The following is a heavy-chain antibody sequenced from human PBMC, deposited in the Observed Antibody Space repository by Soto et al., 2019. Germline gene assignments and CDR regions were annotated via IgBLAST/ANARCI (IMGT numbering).Heavy chain of an antibody. CDR2: IYPGDSDT. CDR3: ARDKYCSSTSCRSTGNYYGMDV. CDR1: GYSFTSYW. V-gene: IGHV5-51*01. J-gene: IGHJ6*02. Sequence: PGESLKISCKGSGYSFTSYWIGWVRQMPGKGLEWMGIIYPGDSDTRYSPSFQGQVTISADKSISTAYLQWSSLKASDTAMYYCARDKYCSSTSCRSTGNYYGMDVWGQGTTVTVSS. D-gene: IGHD2-2*01.